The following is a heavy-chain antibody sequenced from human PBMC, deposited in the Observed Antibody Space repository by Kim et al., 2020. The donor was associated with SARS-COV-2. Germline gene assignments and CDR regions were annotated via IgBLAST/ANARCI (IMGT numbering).Heavy chain of an antibody. Sequence: GGSLRLSCAASGFTFSTYWMHWVRQAPGKGLVWVSRIKTDGSDIKYADSVKGRFTTSRDNAKNTLYLQMNSLRAEDTAVYYCVRETSQAPYYYMDVWGKGPTATVSS. CDR3: VRETSQAPYYYMDV. J-gene: IGHJ6*03. CDR2: IKTDGSDI. CDR1: GFTFSTYW. V-gene: IGHV3-74*01.